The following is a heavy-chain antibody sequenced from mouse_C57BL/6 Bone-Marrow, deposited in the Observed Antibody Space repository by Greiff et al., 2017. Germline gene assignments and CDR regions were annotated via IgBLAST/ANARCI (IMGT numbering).Heavy chain of an antibody. CDR3: ARLRDVREDY. CDR1: GYTFTSDW. Sequence: QVQLKESGAELAKPGASVKLSCTASGYTFTSDWMHWVKQRPGQGLEWIGYIIPISGYTKYNQKFKDKATLTADKSSSTAYMQLSSLTYEDSAVYDCARLRDVREDYWGQGTTLTVSS. J-gene: IGHJ2*01. V-gene: IGHV1-7*01. CDR2: IIPISGYT. D-gene: IGHD3-3*01.